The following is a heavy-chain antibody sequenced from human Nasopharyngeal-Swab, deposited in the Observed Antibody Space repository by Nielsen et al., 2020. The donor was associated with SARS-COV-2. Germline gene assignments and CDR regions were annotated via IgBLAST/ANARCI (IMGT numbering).Heavy chain of an antibody. Sequence: GGSLRLCCTGSGFTFGDYAMSWVRQAPGKGLEWVGFIRSKAYGGTTEYAASVKGRFTISRDDSKSITYLQMNSLKTEDTAVYYCSRGAPVGITFDYWGQGTLVTVSS. CDR3: SRGAPVGITFDY. CDR2: IRSKAYGGTT. CDR1: GFTFGDYA. V-gene: IGHV3-49*04. J-gene: IGHJ4*02. D-gene: IGHD3-22*01.